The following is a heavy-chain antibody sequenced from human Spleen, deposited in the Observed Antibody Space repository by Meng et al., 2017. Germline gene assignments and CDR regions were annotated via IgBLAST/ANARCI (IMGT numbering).Heavy chain of an antibody. V-gene: IGHV4-34*01. CDR2: INHSGST. CDR1: GGSFSGYY. D-gene: IGHD1-7*01. CDR3: ARGLSFWNYYFDY. Sequence: GQLQQWGAGLLKPSETLSLPCAVYGGSFSGYYWSWIRQPPGKGLEWIGEINHSGSTNYNPSLKSRVTISVDTSKNQFSLKLSSVTAADTAVYYCARGLSFWNYYFDYWGQGTLVTVSS. J-gene: IGHJ4*02.